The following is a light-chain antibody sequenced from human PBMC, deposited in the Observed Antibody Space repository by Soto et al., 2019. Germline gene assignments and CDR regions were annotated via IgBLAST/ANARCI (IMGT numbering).Light chain of an antibody. CDR3: SSYTSSTTRGIYV. V-gene: IGLV2-14*01. Sequence: QSALTQPPSASGSPGQSVTISCTGTSSDIGAYNSVSWYQQHPGKAPKLMIYEVSNRPSGVSNRFSGSKSGNTASLTISGLQAEDEADYYCSSYTSSTTRGIYVFGTGTKLTVL. CDR1: SSDIGAYNS. CDR2: EVS. J-gene: IGLJ1*01.